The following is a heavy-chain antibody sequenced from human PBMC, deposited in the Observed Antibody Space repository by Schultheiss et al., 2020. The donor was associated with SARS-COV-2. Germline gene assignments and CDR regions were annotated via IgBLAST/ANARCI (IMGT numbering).Heavy chain of an antibody. D-gene: IGHD2-15*01. CDR3: TKASHYCGGGTCYLTAYDY. V-gene: IGHV3-23*01. Sequence: GESLKISCAASGFTFGIYVLTWVRQPPGKGLEWVSAISGSGDSTYYADSVKGRFTISRDNSKTTLYLQMNSLRTEDTAFYYCTKASHYCGGGTCYLTAYDYWAQGTLVTVSS. CDR1: GFTFGIYV. J-gene: IGHJ4*02. CDR2: ISGSGDST.